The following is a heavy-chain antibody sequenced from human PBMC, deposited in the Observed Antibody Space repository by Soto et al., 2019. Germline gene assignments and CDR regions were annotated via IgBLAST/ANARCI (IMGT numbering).Heavy chain of an antibody. CDR2: IYGGGTT. CDR3: VRTTGWPGFDF. Sequence: GGSLRLSCAASGFAVSSKYMTWVRQAPGKGLEWVSVIYGGGTTYYAGSVKGRFTISRDTSKNTLYLQMNSLRAEDTAVYYCVRTTGWPGFDFWGQGTLVTVSS. D-gene: IGHD6-19*01. CDR1: GFAVSSKY. V-gene: IGHV3-53*01. J-gene: IGHJ4*02.